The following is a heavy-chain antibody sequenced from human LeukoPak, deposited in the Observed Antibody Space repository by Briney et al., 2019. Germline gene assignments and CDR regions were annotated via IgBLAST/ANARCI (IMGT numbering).Heavy chain of an antibody. D-gene: IGHD6-13*01. CDR1: GFTFDDYA. CDR2: ISWNSGSI. V-gene: IGHV3-9*01. J-gene: IGHJ3*02. CDR3: AKDGVAAAGNIKAGGGSWI. Sequence: HPGRSLRLSCAASGFTFDDYAMHWVRQAPGKGLEWVSGISWNSGSIGYADSVKGRFTISRDNAKNSLYLQMNSLRAEDTALYYCAKDGVAAAGNIKAGGGSWIWGQGTMVTVSS.